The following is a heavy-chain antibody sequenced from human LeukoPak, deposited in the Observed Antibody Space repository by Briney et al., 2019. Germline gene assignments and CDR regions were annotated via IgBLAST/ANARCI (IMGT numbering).Heavy chain of an antibody. CDR2: IIPIFGTA. Sequence: SVKVSCKASGGTFSSYAISWVRQAPGQGLEWMGGIIPIFGTANYAQKFQGRVTITADKSTSTAYMELSSLRSEDTAVYYCARGSDPQIQLWEGPFDYWGQGTLVTVSS. D-gene: IGHD5-18*01. CDR1: GGTFSSYA. CDR3: ARGSDPQIQLWEGPFDY. V-gene: IGHV1-69*06. J-gene: IGHJ4*02.